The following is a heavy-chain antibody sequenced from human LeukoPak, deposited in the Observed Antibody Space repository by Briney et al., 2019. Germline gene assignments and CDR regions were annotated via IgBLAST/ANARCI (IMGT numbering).Heavy chain of an antibody. D-gene: IGHD5-18*01. Sequence: SETLSLTCSVSGGSISSYYWSWIRQPPGKGLEWIGYIYYSGSTNYNPSLKSRVTMSVDTSKNQFSLKLSSVTAADTAVYYCARTTEGGYTYDYFYYYMDVWGKGTTVTISS. V-gene: IGHV4-59*01. J-gene: IGHJ6*03. CDR3: ARTTEGGYTYDYFYYYMDV. CDR2: IYYSGST. CDR1: GGSISSYY.